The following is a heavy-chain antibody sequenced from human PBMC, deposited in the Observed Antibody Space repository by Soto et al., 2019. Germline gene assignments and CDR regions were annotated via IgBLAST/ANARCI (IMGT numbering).Heavy chain of an antibody. V-gene: IGHV3-64D*06. Sequence: PVGSLRLSCSASGFTFSSYAMHWVRQAPGKGLEYVSAISSNGGSTYYADSVKGRFTISRDNSKNTLYLQMSSLRAEDTAVYYCVKDLEEWELTFDYWGQGTLVTVSS. CDR2: ISSNGGST. CDR1: GFTFSSYA. D-gene: IGHD1-26*01. J-gene: IGHJ4*02. CDR3: VKDLEEWELTFDY.